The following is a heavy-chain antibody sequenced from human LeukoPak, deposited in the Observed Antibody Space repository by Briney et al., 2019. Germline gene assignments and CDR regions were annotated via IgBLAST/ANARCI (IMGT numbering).Heavy chain of an antibody. J-gene: IGHJ4*02. Sequence: SETLSLTCTVSGGSFSSGSYYWSWIRQPPGKGLEWIGYIYYSGSTNYNPSLKSRVTISVDTSKNQFSLRLSSVTAADTAVYYCAVLRYFDWAFDYWGQGTLVTVSS. D-gene: IGHD3-9*01. V-gene: IGHV4-61*01. CDR2: IYYSGST. CDR1: GGSFSSGSYY. CDR3: AVLRYFDWAFDY.